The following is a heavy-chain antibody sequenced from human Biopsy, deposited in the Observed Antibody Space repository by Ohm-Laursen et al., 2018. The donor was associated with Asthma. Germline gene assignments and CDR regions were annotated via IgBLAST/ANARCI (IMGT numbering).Heavy chain of an antibody. CDR1: GDSITSGGCC. CDR2: IHHRGTS. CDR3: ARIPRRSGSYFVDY. Sequence: SQTLSLTCTGYGDSITSGGCCWNWFRQHPGKGLEWIGYIHHRGTSYFNPSLKSRVSFSRDTSKNQFSLRLSSVTAADTAMYYCARIPRRSGSYFVDYWGQGTLVTVSS. V-gene: IGHV4-31*03. J-gene: IGHJ4*02. D-gene: IGHD3-22*01.